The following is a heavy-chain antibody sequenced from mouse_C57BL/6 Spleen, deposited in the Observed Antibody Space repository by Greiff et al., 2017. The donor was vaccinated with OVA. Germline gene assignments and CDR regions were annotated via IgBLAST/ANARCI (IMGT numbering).Heavy chain of an antibody. J-gene: IGHJ1*03. Sequence: QVQLQQSGAELVKPGASVKISCKASGYAFSSYWMNWVKQRPGTGLEWIGQIYPGEGDTNYNGKFKGKATLTADQSYSTAYMQLSSLTSEYSTVYFCARTTVVAYWYFDVWGTGTTVTVSS. CDR1: GYAFSSYW. CDR2: IYPGEGDT. D-gene: IGHD1-1*01. V-gene: IGHV1-80*01. CDR3: ARTTVVAYWYFDV.